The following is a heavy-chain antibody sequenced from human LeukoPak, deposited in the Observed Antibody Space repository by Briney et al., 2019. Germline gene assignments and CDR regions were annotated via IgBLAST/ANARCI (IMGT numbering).Heavy chain of an antibody. CDR3: ARRRGGDWSFDY. Sequence: SETLSLTCAVYGGSFSDYYWSWIRQPPGKGLEWIGEINHSGVTNYNPSLKSRVSISVDTSQNQFSVKLNSVTAADTAVYYCARRRGGDWSFDYWGQGTLVTVSS. CDR1: GGSFSDYY. V-gene: IGHV4-34*01. D-gene: IGHD2-21*02. J-gene: IGHJ4*02. CDR2: INHSGVT.